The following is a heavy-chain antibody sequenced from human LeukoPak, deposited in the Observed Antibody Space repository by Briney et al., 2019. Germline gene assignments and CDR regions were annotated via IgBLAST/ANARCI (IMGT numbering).Heavy chain of an antibody. V-gene: IGHV3-23*01. D-gene: IGHD6-25*01. CDR3: AKDGKYSSGIHYFDY. CDR2: ISGSGGST. CDR1: GFTFSSYA. Sequence: GGSLRLSCAASGFTFSSYAMSWVRQAPGKGLEWVSAISGSGGSTYYADSVKGRFTISRDNSKNTLYLQMNSLRAEDTAVYYCAKDGKYSSGIHYFDYWGQGTLVTVSS. J-gene: IGHJ4*02.